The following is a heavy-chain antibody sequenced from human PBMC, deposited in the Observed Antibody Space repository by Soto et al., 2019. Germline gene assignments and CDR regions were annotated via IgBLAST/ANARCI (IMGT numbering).Heavy chain of an antibody. CDR3: ARERSRYDRSGYYRPDY. CDR2: IIPILGIP. V-gene: IGHV1-69*10. Sequence: ASVKVSCKVSGDTFSTYSVSWVRHAPGQGLEWLGGIIPILGIPSYAQRFQDRVTITADKSTSTAYMELSSLRSEDTAVYYCARERSRYDRSGYYRPDYWGQGTLVTVSS. D-gene: IGHD3-22*01. CDR1: GDTFSTYS. J-gene: IGHJ4*02.